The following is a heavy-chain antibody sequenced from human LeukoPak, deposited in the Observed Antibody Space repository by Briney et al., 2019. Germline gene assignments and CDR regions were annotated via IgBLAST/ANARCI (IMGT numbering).Heavy chain of an antibody. V-gene: IGHV4-30-4*01. CDR3: ARGGYSYGLGFDY. CDR2: IYYSGST. D-gene: IGHD5-18*01. Sequence: PSETLSPTCTVSGGSISGSSYYWSWIRQPPGKGLEWIGYIYYSGSTYYNPSLKSRVTISVDTSKNQFSLKLSSVTAADTAVYYCARGGYSYGLGFDYWGQGTLVTVSS. J-gene: IGHJ4*02. CDR1: GGSISGSSYY.